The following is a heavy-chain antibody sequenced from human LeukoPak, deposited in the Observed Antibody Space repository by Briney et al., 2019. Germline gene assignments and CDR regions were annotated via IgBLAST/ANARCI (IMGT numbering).Heavy chain of an antibody. D-gene: IGHD3-10*01. Sequence: ASVKVSCKVSGYTLTELSMHWMRQAPGKGLEWMGGFDPEDGETIYAQKFQGRVTMTEDTSTDTAYMELSSLRSEDTAVYYCATVGARGVIIPSYYFDYWGQGTLVTVSS. CDR3: ATVGARGVIIPSYYFDY. CDR2: FDPEDGET. J-gene: IGHJ4*02. CDR1: GYTLTELS. V-gene: IGHV1-24*01.